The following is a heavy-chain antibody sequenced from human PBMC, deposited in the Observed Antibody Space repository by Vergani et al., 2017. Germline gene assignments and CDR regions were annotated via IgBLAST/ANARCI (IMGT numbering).Heavy chain of an antibody. CDR1: GFTFTNYG. V-gene: IGHV3-30*02. Sequence: QVQLVESGGGVVQPGGSLRLSCAASGFTFTNYGMHWVRQAPGKGLEWVAFTRYDGSNKYYADSVKGRFTISRDNSKNTLYLQMNSLRAEDTAVYYCAKAMGGLRLGELSLLAAFDIWGQGTMVTVSS. CDR2: TRYDGSNK. J-gene: IGHJ3*02. D-gene: IGHD3-16*02. CDR3: AKAMGGLRLGELSLLAAFDI.